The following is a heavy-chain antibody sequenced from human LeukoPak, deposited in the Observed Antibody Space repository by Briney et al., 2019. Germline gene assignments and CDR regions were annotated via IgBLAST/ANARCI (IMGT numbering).Heavy chain of an antibody. CDR2: IYYSGST. J-gene: IGHJ6*03. CDR1: GGSISSSSYY. D-gene: IGHD3-22*01. Sequence: PSETLSLTCTVSGGSISSSSYYWGWIRQPPGKGLEWIASIYYSGSTYYNPSLKSRVTISVDTSKKQFSLKLSSVTAADTAVYYCARGPKTYYYDSSGRYYYYYMDVWGKGTTVTVSS. V-gene: IGHV4-39*07. CDR3: ARGPKTYYYDSSGRYYYYYMDV.